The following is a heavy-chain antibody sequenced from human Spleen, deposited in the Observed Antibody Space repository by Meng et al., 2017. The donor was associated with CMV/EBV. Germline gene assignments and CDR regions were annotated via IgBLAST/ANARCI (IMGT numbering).Heavy chain of an antibody. CDR1: GGSLSSNS. J-gene: IGHJ4*02. V-gene: IGHV1-18*01. CDR2: ISSHSGDT. Sequence: ASVKVSCKASGGSLSSNSISWVRQAPGQGLEWMGWISSHSGDTNYAPKVQGRVTMTTDTSTNTAYMELRSLRSDDTAIYYCVREYCGGDCSFANFYFDNWGQGTLVTVSS. D-gene: IGHD2-21*01. CDR3: VREYCGGDCSFANFYFDN.